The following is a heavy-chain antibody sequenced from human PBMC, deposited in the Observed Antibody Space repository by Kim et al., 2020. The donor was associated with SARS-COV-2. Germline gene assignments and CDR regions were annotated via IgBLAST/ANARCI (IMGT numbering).Heavy chain of an antibody. CDR2: IHPNSGAT. CDR1: GFTFTSYN. CDR3: ASRPPIRVVAIRGSDGFDP. V-gene: IGHV1-2*02. D-gene: IGHD2-21*01. J-gene: IGHJ5*02. Sequence: ASVKVSCKVSGFTFTSYNIHWVRQAPGQGLEWMGWIHPNSGATHYAQKFQGRVIMTRDTSIDTVYMEVRSLRSDDTAVYYCASRPPIRVVAIRGSDGFDPWGQGTLVTVSS.